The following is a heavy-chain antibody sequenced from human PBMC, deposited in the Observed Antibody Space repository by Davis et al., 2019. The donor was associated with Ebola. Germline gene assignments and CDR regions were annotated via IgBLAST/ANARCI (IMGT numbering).Heavy chain of an antibody. CDR1: GFTFSSYG. V-gene: IGHV3-30*18. CDR2: ISYDGSNK. J-gene: IGHJ4*02. D-gene: IGHD2-21*02. CDR3: AKESGRWCGGDCYPSHFPGSAFDY. Sequence: PGGSLRLSCAASGFTFSSYGMHWVRQAPGKGLEWVAVISYDGSNKYYADSVKGRFTISRDNSKNTLYLQMNSLRAEDTAVYYCAKESGRWCGGDCYPSHFPGSAFDYWGQGTLVTVSS.